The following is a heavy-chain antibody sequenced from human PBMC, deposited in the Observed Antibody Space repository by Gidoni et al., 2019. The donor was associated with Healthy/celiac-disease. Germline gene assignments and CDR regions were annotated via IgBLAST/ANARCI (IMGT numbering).Heavy chain of an antibody. J-gene: IGHJ4*02. Sequence: QVQLVQSGAEVKKPGASVKVSCKASGSTFTSYGISWVRQAPGQGLEWMGWISAYNGNTNYAQKLQGRVTMTTDTPTSTAYMELRSLRSDDTAVYYCARDLGYNWNDGCLDYWGQGTLVTVSS. D-gene: IGHD1-1*01. CDR3: ARDLGYNWNDGCLDY. CDR2: ISAYNGNT. CDR1: GSTFTSYG. V-gene: IGHV1-18*01.